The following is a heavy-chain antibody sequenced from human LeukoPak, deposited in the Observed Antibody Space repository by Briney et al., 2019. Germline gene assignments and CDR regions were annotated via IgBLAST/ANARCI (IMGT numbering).Heavy chain of an antibody. CDR1: GGTFSSYA. V-gene: IGHV1-8*03. CDR2: MNPNSGNT. CDR3: ARGITMVRGVMDY. D-gene: IGHD3-10*01. Sequence: ALVKVSCKASGGTFSSYAISWVRQAPGQGLEWMGWMNPNSGNTGYAQKFQGRVTITRNTSISTAYMELSSLRSEDTAVYYCARGITMVRGVMDYWGQGTLVTVSS. J-gene: IGHJ4*02.